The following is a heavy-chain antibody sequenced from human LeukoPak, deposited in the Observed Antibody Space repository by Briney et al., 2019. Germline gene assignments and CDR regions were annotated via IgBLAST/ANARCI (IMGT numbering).Heavy chain of an antibody. D-gene: IGHD3-10*01. CDR3: AKDGTVLLWFGELLSSYFDY. J-gene: IGHJ4*02. V-gene: IGHV3-23*01. CDR2: ISGSGGST. Sequence: PGGSLRLSCAASGFTFSSYAMSWVRQAPGKGLEWVSAISGSGGSTYYADSVKGRFTISRGNSKNTLYLQMNSLRAEDTAVYYCAKDGTVLLWFGELLSSYFDYWGQGTLVTVSS. CDR1: GFTFSSYA.